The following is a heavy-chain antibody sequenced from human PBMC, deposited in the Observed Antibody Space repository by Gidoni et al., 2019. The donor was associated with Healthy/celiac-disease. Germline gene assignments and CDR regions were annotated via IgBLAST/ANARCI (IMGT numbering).Heavy chain of an antibody. CDR3: AKGGGYNWNYYFDY. D-gene: IGHD1-7*01. Sequence: EVQLLESGGGLVQPGGSLRLSCAASGFTFSSYAMSWVRHAPGKGLEWVSAISGSGGSTYYADSVKGRFTISRENSKNTLYLQMNSLRAEDTAVYYCAKGGGYNWNYYFDYWGQGTLVTVSS. J-gene: IGHJ4*02. CDR2: ISGSGGST. V-gene: IGHV3-23*01. CDR1: GFTFSSYA.